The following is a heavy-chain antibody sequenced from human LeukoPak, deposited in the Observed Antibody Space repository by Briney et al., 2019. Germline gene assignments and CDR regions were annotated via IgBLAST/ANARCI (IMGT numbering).Heavy chain of an antibody. J-gene: IGHJ6*03. Sequence: GGSLRLSCAASGFTFSSYSMNWVRQAPGKGLEWVSSISSSSSYIYYADSVKGRFTISRDNAKNSLYLQMNSLRAEDTAVYYWARDQRGSSWTYYYYYMDVWGKGTTVTVSS. CDR1: GFTFSSYS. D-gene: IGHD6-13*01. V-gene: IGHV3-21*01. CDR3: ARDQRGSSWTYYYYYMDV. CDR2: ISSSSSYI.